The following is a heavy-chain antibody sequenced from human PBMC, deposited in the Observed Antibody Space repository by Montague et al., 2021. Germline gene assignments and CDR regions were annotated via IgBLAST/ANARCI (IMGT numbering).Heavy chain of an antibody. V-gene: IGHV4-34*01. CDR2: INHHGAI. J-gene: IGHJ4*02. D-gene: IGHD3-10*01. CDR1: GGSFSSYY. CDR3: ARGRRLGKIAMAAGVMPHLDX. Sequence: SETLSLTCAVNGGSFSSYYWSWIRQSPGRGLEWIGEINHHGAINHSPPLKNRVTFSVDTAKNQFSLNLNSVNAADTGIYYCARGRRLGKIAMAAGVMPHLDXWGQGTLVTVSS.